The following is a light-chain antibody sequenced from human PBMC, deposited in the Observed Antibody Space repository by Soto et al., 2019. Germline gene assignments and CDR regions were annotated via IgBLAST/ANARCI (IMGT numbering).Light chain of an antibody. CDR1: QSISSW. Sequence: DIQMTQSPSNLSASVGDRVTITCRASQSISSWLAWYQQKPGKAPKLLVYKASSLESGVPSRFSGSGSGTEFSLTISSLQPDDFATYYCQQYNTYSITFGQGTRLDIK. V-gene: IGKV1-5*03. CDR2: KAS. J-gene: IGKJ5*01. CDR3: QQYNTYSIT.